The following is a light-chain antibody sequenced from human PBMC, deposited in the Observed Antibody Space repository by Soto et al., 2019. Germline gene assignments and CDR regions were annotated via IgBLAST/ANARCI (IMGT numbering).Light chain of an antibody. Sequence: EIVMTQSPDTLSLSPGERATLSCRASQSISSNLAWYQQKPGQAPSLLLYGASTRATGVPVRFSGSGSGTVFTLTINNLQSEDFVTYYWQQYDQGPRTFGQGTKVEIK. CDR3: QQYDQGPRT. V-gene: IGKV3-15*01. CDR1: QSISSN. CDR2: GAS. J-gene: IGKJ1*01.